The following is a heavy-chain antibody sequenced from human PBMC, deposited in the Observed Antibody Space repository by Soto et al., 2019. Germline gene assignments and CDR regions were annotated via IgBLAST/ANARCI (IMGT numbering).Heavy chain of an antibody. V-gene: IGHV1-69*02. D-gene: IGHD6-13*01. Sequence: GASVKVSCKASGGTFSSYTISWVRQAPGQGLEWMGRIIPILGIANYAQKFQGRVTITADKSTSTAYMELSSLRSEDTAVYYCASNLLDSSSWYYWFDPWGQGTLVTVSS. CDR1: GGTFSSYT. CDR3: ASNLLDSSSWYYWFDP. CDR2: IIPILGIA. J-gene: IGHJ5*02.